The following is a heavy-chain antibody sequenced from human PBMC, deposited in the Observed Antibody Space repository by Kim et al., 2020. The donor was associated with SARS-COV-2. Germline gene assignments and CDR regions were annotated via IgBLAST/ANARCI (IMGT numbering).Heavy chain of an antibody. CDR3: ARHGRRPSLEDQGPQWLVVDGWFDP. D-gene: IGHD6-19*01. J-gene: IGHJ5*02. CDR1: GGSISSSSYY. V-gene: IGHV4-39*01. Sequence: SETLSLTCTVSGGSISSSSYYWGWIRQPPGKGLEWIGSIYYSGSTYYNPSLKSRVTISVDTSKNQFSLKLSSVTAADTAVYYCARHGRRPSLEDQGPQWLVVDGWFDPWGQGTLVTVSS. CDR2: IYYSGST.